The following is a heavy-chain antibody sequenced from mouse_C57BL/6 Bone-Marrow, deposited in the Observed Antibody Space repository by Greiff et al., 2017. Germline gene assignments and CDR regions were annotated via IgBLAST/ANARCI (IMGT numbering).Heavy chain of an antibody. V-gene: IGHV1-55*01. J-gene: IGHJ3*01. D-gene: IGHD2-4*01. CDR3: ARREGYDSSWFAY. CDR1: GYTFTSYW. Sequence: VQLQQPGAELVKPGASVKMSCKASGYTFTSYWITWVKQRPGQGLEWIGDIYPGSGSTNYNEKFKSKATLTVDTSSSTAYMQLSSLTSEDSAVYYCARREGYDSSWFAYWGQGTLVTVSA. CDR2: IYPGSGST.